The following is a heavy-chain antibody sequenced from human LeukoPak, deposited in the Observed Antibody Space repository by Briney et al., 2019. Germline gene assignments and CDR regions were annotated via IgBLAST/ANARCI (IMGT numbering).Heavy chain of an antibody. D-gene: IGHD2-15*01. J-gene: IGHJ4*02. CDR1: GGSFSGYY. Sequence: PSETLSLTCAVYGGSFSGYYWSWIRQPPGKGLEWIGEINHSGSTNYNPSLKSRVTISVDTSKNQFSLKLSSVTAADTAVYYCAGGVASSYWGQGTLVTVSS. V-gene: IGHV4-34*01. CDR2: INHSGST. CDR3: AGGVASSY.